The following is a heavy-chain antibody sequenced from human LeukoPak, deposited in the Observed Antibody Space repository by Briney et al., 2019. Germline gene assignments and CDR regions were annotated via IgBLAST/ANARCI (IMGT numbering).Heavy chain of an antibody. CDR1: GFTFSSYA. V-gene: IGHV3-23*01. Sequence: GGSLRLSCAASGFTFSSYAMHWVRQAPGKGLEWVSAISGSGGNTFSADSVKGRFTISRDNSKNTLYLQMNSLRAEDTAVYYCAKERAFGTWLGDYWGQGTLVTVSS. D-gene: IGHD2/OR15-2a*01. CDR3: AKERAFGTWLGDY. CDR2: ISGSGGNT. J-gene: IGHJ4*02.